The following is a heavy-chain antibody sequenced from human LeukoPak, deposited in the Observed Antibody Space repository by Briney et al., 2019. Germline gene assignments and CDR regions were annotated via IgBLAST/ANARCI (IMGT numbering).Heavy chain of an antibody. J-gene: IGHJ6*03. CDR2: IRQDGSEK. V-gene: IGHV3-7*03. CDR1: GFSFSTYW. D-gene: IGHD6-19*01. CDR3: AKGGEVAGTFIGIHYYYMDV. Sequence: GGSLRLSCETSGFSFSTYWMAWVRQPPGKGLEWVANIRQDGSEKYYVDSVKGRFTISRDIAKRSVFLQMNSLRAEDTAVYYCAKGGEVAGTFIGIHYYYMDVWGKGTTVTVSS.